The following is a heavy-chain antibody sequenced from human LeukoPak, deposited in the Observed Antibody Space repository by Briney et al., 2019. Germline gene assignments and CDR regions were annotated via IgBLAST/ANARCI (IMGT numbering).Heavy chain of an antibody. D-gene: IGHD6-19*01. CDR1: GYTXTSYY. CDR2: INPSGGST. CDR3: ARSKAVAGTGGFDC. V-gene: IGHV1-46*01. Sequence: GPVKVSCKASGYTXTSYYMHLVRQAPGQGLECMGIINPSGGSTRYAQKFQGRVTMTRDTSTSTVYMELSSLRSDDTAVYYCARSKAVAGTGGFDCWGQGTLVIVSS. J-gene: IGHJ4*02.